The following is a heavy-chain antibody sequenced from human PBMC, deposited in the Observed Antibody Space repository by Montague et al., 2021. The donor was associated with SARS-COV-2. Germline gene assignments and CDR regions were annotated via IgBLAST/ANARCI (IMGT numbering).Heavy chain of an antibody. J-gene: IGHJ6*02. CDR2: MTPNGGNT. V-gene: IGHV1-8*01. Sequence: SVKVSCTASGFIFTSFDINWVRQARGQGLEWMGWMTPNGGNTGYAETFQDRVTMARDTSTDTAYMELSSLRPEDTASCYCARGGTNYHTGMDVWGQGTAVIVSS. D-gene: IGHD5-24*01. CDR3: ARGGTNYHTGMDV. CDR1: GFIFTSFD.